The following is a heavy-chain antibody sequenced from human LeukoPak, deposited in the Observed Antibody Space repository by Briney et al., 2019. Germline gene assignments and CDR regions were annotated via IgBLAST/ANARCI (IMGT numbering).Heavy chain of an antibody. Sequence: SETLSLTCAVYGGSFSGYYWGWIRQPPGKGLEWIGEINHSGSTYYNPSLKSRVTISVDTSKNQFSLKLSSVTAADTAVYYCARGGGGSWYGNYYYGMDVWGQGTTVTVSS. V-gene: IGHV4-34*01. CDR3: ARGGGGSWYGNYYYGMDV. CDR2: INHSGST. J-gene: IGHJ6*02. CDR1: GGSFSGYY. D-gene: IGHD6-13*01.